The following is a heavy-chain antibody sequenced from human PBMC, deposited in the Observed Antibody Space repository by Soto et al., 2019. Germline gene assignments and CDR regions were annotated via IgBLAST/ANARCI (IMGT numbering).Heavy chain of an antibody. J-gene: IGHJ4*02. CDR1: GFTFSNAW. D-gene: IGHD6-19*01. CDR3: TTDHSSGWYGLSGY. Sequence: AGSLTLCSAASGFTFSNAWMSWVCQAPGKGLEWVGRIKSKTDGGTTDYAAPVKGRFTISRDDSKNTLYLQMNSLKTEDTAVYYCTTDHSSGWYGLSGYWGQGTLVILSS. V-gene: IGHV3-15*01. CDR2: IKSKTDGGTT.